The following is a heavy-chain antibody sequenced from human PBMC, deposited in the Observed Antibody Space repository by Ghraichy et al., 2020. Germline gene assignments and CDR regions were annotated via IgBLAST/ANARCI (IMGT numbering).Heavy chain of an antibody. CDR1: GFTFSSYA. D-gene: IGHD2-21*01. V-gene: IGHV3-30-3*01. CDR2: ISYDGSNK. CDR3: ARPPKGDCGGDCYSGWYFDL. J-gene: IGHJ2*01. Sequence: GGSLRLSCAASGFTFSSYAMHWVRQAPGKGLEWVAVISYDGSNKYYADSVKGRFTISRDNSKNTLYLQMNSLRAEDTAVYYCARPPKGDCGGDCYSGWYFDLWGRGTLVTVSS.